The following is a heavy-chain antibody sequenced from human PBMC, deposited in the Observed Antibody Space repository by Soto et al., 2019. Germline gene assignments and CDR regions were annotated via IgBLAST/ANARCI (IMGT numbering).Heavy chain of an antibody. CDR1: GFTFSSYS. CDR2: MEGAGGNT. Sequence: EVQVLESGGDLVQPGWSLRLSCAASGFTFSSYSMTWVRQVPGEGLVWVATMEGAGGNTYYTESVKGRFTISRDNPKSMLYLQLNSLRDKDTAVYYCASDDGGGPFDSGGPGTLVAVSS. CDR3: ASDDGGGPFDS. V-gene: IGHV3-23*01. J-gene: IGHJ5*01. D-gene: IGHD2-15*01.